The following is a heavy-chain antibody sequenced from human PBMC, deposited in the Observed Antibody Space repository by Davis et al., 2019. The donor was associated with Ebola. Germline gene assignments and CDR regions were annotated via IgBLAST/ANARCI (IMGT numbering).Heavy chain of an antibody. J-gene: IGHJ6*02. D-gene: IGHD2-2*01. Sequence: SLKIPCAASGFTFDDFVMEWVRQVPGKGLGGDPGISWNSGSIGYADSVKGRFTISRDNAKNSLYLQMNSLRAEDTALYYCAKDRVGYCSSTSCYGYGMDVWGQGTTVTVSS. V-gene: IGHV3-9*01. CDR3: AKDRVGYCSSTSCYGYGMDV. CDR1: GFTFDDFV. CDR2: ISWNSGSI.